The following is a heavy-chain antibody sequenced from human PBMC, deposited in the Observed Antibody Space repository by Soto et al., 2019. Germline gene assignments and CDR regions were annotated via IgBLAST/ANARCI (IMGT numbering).Heavy chain of an antibody. Sequence: GASVKVSCKASGYTFTGYYMHWVRQAPGQGLEWMGWINPNSGGTNYAQKFQGWVTMTRDTSISTAYMELSRLRSDDTAVYYCARSWVTGKGGIDVWGQGTTVTVSS. V-gene: IGHV1-2*04. J-gene: IGHJ6*02. CDR1: GYTFTGYY. D-gene: IGHD3-16*01. CDR2: INPNSGGT. CDR3: ARSWVTGKGGIDV.